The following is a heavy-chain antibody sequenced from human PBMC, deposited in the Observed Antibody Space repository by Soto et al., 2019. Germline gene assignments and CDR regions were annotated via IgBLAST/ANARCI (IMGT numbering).Heavy chain of an antibody. CDR2: IYYSGST. Sequence: SETLSLTCTVSGGSISSYYWSWIRQPPGKGLEWIGYIYYSGSTNYNPSLKSRVTISVDTSKNQFSLKLSSVTAADTAVYYCAREVGGSARGVGSAHYYYYYYGMDVWGQGTTVTVSS. CDR1: GGSISSYY. J-gene: IGHJ6*02. CDR3: AREVGGSARGVGSAHYYYYYYGMDV. D-gene: IGHD3-16*01. V-gene: IGHV4-59*12.